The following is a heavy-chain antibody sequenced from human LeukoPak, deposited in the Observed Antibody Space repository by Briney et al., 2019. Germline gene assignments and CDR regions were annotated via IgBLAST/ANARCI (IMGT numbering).Heavy chain of an antibody. CDR3: AREGSGRSS. J-gene: IGHJ5*02. D-gene: IGHD6-19*01. V-gene: IGHV4-59*01. CDR2: ISNSGST. Sequence: SETLSLTCTVSGASISSYFWSWIRQPPGKGLGWVGFISNSGSTKYNPSLESRATISVDTSKNQVSLKLTSITPADTGVFYCAREGSGRSSWGQGTLVTVSS. CDR1: GASISSYF.